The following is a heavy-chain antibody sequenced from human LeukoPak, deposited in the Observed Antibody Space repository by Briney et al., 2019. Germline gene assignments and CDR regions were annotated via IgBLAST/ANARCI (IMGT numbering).Heavy chain of an antibody. Sequence: GGSLRLSCAASGFTFSYYWMYWVRQGPGKGLVWVSRISNDGSYTSYADSVKGRFTISRDNAKNTLYLQMNSLRVEDTAVYYCARGGIGDSGVDVWGQGTTVTVSS. V-gene: IGHV3-74*01. D-gene: IGHD2-21*01. CDR2: ISNDGSYT. CDR1: GFTFSYYW. J-gene: IGHJ6*02. CDR3: ARGGIGDSGVDV.